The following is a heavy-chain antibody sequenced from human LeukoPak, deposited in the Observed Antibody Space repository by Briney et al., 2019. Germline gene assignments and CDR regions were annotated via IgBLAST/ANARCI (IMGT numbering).Heavy chain of an antibody. J-gene: IGHJ4*02. D-gene: IGHD6-19*01. CDR2: ISYDGSNK. CDR3: ARGQWLISTFDY. CDR1: GFTFSSYA. V-gene: IGHV3-30-3*01. Sequence: GGSLRLSCAASGFTFSSYAMHWVRQAPGTGLERVAVISYDGSNKYYADSVKGRFTISRDNSKNTLYLQMNSLRAEDTAVYYCARGQWLISTFDYWGQGTLVTVSS.